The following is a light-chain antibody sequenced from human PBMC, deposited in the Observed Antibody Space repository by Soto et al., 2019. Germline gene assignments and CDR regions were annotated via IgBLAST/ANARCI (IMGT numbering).Light chain of an antibody. V-gene: IGKV3-11*01. CDR3: QQRWNWPLT. J-gene: IGKJ4*01. CDR2: DAV. CDR1: QGVKNF. Sequence: EIVLTQSPATLSLSPGEIATRSCRSSQGVKNFLAWYQQKPGQAPRLLIFDAVSRATGIPPRFSGSGSGTDFTLTITGLEPEDFAVYYCQQRWNWPLTFGGGTSVEIK.